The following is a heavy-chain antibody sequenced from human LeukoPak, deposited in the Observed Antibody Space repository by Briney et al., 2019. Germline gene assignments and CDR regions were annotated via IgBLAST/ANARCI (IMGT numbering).Heavy chain of an antibody. CDR2: INPNSGGT. Sequence: ASVKVSCKXSGYTFTGYYMHWVQQAPGQGLECMGRINPNSGGTNYSQKFQGRVAMTRDTSISTAYMELSRLRSDDTAVYYCARDLDWNYEFYYFDYWGQGTLVTVSS. CDR1: GYTFTGYY. J-gene: IGHJ4*02. V-gene: IGHV1-2*06. CDR3: ARDLDWNYEFYYFDY. D-gene: IGHD1-7*01.